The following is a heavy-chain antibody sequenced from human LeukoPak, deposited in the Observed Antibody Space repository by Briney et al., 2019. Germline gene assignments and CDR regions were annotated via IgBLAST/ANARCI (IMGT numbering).Heavy chain of an antibody. Sequence: ASVKVSCKASGYTFTNHGINWVRQAPGQGLEWMGWISAYNGNTNYAQKLQGRVTMTTDTSTSTAYMELRSLRSDDTVVYYCARDLDQYSGRFGGFGHDFWGQGTLVTVSS. J-gene: IGHJ4*02. CDR2: ISAYNGNT. V-gene: IGHV1-18*01. CDR1: GYTFTNHG. D-gene: IGHD1-26*01. CDR3: ARDLDQYSGRFGGFGHDF.